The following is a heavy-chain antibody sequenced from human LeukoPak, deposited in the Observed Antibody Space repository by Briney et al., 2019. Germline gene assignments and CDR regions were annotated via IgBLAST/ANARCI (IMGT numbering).Heavy chain of an antibody. CDR1: GFTFSSYW. V-gene: IGHV3-7*01. CDR2: IKQDGSEK. D-gene: IGHD2-2*01. Sequence: GGSLRLSCAASGFTFSSYWMSWVRQAPGKGLEWVVNIKQDGSEKYYVDSVKGRFTISRDNAKNSLYLQMNSLRAEDTAVYYCAREGYCSSTSCYLDSFDIWGQGTMVTVSS. J-gene: IGHJ3*02. CDR3: AREGYCSSTSCYLDSFDI.